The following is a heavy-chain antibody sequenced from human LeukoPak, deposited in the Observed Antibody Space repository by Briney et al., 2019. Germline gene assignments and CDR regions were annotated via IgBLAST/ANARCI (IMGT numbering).Heavy chain of an antibody. J-gene: IGHJ4*02. CDR1: GGSIRSYY. Sequence: PSETLSLTCTVSGGSIRSYYWSWIRQPAGKGLEWIGRFDISGTSTYNPSLKSRVTMSVDTSKNQFSLKLSSVTAADTAVYYCANRRLVSGEYELDDYWGRGTLVTVSS. D-gene: IGHD2-2*01. CDR2: FDISGTS. CDR3: ANRRLVSGEYELDDY. V-gene: IGHV4-4*07.